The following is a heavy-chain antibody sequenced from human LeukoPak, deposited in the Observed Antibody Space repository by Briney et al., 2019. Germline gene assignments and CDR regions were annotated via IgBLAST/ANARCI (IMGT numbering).Heavy chain of an antibody. Sequence: GGSLRLSCAASGFTFSSYGMHWVRQAPGKGLEWVAVIWYGGSNKYYADSVKGRFTISRDNSKNTLYLQMNSLKTEDTAMYYCTYTVTSPPGFDYWGQGTLVTVSS. CDR2: IWYGGSNK. J-gene: IGHJ4*02. CDR3: TYTVTSPPGFDY. D-gene: IGHD4-11*01. V-gene: IGHV3-33*08. CDR1: GFTFSSYG.